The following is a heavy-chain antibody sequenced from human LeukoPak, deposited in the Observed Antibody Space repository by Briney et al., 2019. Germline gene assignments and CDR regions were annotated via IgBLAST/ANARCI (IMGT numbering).Heavy chain of an antibody. Sequence: GSSVQVSCKASGGTFSSYAISWVRQAPGQGLEWMGGIIPIFDTANYAQKFQGRVTITADESTSTAYMELSSLRSEDTAVYYCARSFYYYGSGSLSPYYFDYWGQGTLVTVSS. CDR3: ARSFYYYGSGSLSPYYFDY. D-gene: IGHD3-10*01. CDR1: GGTFSSYA. V-gene: IGHV1-69*01. CDR2: IIPIFDTA. J-gene: IGHJ4*02.